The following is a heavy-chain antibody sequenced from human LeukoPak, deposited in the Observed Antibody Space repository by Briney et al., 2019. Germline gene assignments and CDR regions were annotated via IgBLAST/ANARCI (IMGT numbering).Heavy chain of an antibody. Sequence: SQTLSLTCTVSGGSISSGGFYWSWIRQHPGKGLEWIGYIFYSGSTYYNPSLRSRVTLSVDTPKNQFSLKLSSVTAADTAVYYCARADLYYGSGTDFDYWGRGTLVTVSS. J-gene: IGHJ4*02. V-gene: IGHV4-31*03. D-gene: IGHD3-10*01. CDR1: GGSISSGGFY. CDR3: ARADLYYGSGTDFDY. CDR2: IFYSGST.